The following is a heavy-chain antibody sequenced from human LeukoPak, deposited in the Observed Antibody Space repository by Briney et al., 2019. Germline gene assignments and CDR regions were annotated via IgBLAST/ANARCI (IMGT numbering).Heavy chain of an antibody. CDR1: GGSISSYY. CDR2: IYYSGST. CDR3: AGDQGTRGWFDP. J-gene: IGHJ5*02. Sequence: SETLSLTCTVSGGSISSYYWSWIRQPPGKGLEWIGYIYYSGSTNYNPSLKSRVTISVDTSKNQFSLKLSSVTAADTAVYYCAGDQGTRGWFDPWGQGTLVTVSS. D-gene: IGHD3-10*01. V-gene: IGHV4-59*01.